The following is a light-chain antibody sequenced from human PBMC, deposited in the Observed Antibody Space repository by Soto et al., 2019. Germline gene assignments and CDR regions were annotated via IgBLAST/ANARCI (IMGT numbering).Light chain of an antibody. Sequence: EIVLTQSPGTLSLSPVERATLSCRASQSVSSSYLAWYQQKPGQAPRLLIYGASSRATGIPDRFSGSGSGTDFTLTISRLEPEDFAVYYCQQYGRTFGQGTKVDI. CDR1: QSVSSSY. J-gene: IGKJ1*01. V-gene: IGKV3-20*01. CDR2: GAS. CDR3: QQYGRT.